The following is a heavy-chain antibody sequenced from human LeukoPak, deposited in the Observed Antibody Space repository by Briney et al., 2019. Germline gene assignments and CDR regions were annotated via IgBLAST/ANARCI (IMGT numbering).Heavy chain of an antibody. CDR2: ISYDGTNK. D-gene: IGHD3-10*01. CDR3: AKTYYYGSGSYPIGAFYI. Sequence: GGSLRLSCTASGFTFSTYGAHWVRQAPGKGLERVAVISYDGTNKNYTDSVRGRFNISRDNSKNTLYLQMNSLRAEDTAVYYCAKTYYYGSGSYPIGAFYIWGQGTMVTVSS. J-gene: IGHJ3*02. CDR1: GFTFSTYG. V-gene: IGHV3-30*18.